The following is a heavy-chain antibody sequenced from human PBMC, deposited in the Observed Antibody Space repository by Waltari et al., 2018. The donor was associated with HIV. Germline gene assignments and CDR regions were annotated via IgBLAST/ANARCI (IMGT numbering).Heavy chain of an antibody. J-gene: IGHJ3*02. CDR3: ARGVVPAADDALDI. Sequence: QVQLVQSGAEVKKPGASVKVSCKASGYTFTGYYMHWVRQAPGQGLEWMGRVNPNRGGTNDAQKLQGRVTMTRDTSISTAYMELSRLRSDDTAVYYCARGVVPAADDALDIWGQGTMVTVSS. CDR1: GYTFTGYY. D-gene: IGHD2-2*01. CDR2: VNPNRGGT. V-gene: IGHV1-2*06.